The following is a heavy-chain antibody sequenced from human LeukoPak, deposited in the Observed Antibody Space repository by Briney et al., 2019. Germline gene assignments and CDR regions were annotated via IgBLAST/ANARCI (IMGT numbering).Heavy chain of an antibody. Sequence: GGSLRLSCAASGFTFSSYAMHWVRQAPGKGLEWVAVISYDGSNKYHADSVKGRFTISRDNSKNTLYLQMNSLRAEDTAVYYCARDATAMVPDYYFDYWGQGTLVTVSS. V-gene: IGHV3-30*04. CDR1: GFTFSSYA. CDR3: ARDATAMVPDYYFDY. D-gene: IGHD5-18*01. J-gene: IGHJ4*02. CDR2: ISYDGSNK.